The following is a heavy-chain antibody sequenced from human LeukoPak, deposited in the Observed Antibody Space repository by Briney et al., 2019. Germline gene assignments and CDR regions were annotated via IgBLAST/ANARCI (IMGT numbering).Heavy chain of an antibody. J-gene: IGHJ4*02. CDR1: GYFFTSYW. V-gene: IGHV5-51*01. CDR3: ARLQGAIDY. Sequence: GEALEISCEGSGYFFTSYWIGWGRPMPGKGLEWMWIIYPGDSDTRYSPSFQGQVTISADKSISTAYLQWSSLKASDTAMYYCARLQGAIDYWGQGTLVTGSS. D-gene: IGHD3-16*01. CDR2: IYPGDSDT.